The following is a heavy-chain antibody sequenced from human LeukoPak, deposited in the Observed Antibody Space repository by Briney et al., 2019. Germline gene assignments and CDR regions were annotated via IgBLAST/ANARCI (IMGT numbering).Heavy chain of an antibody. D-gene: IGHD6-19*01. Sequence: GRSLRLSCAASGFTFSSYGMHWVRQAPGKGLEWVSAISGSGGSTYYADSVKGRFTISRDNSKNTLYLQMNSLRAEDTAVYYCAKPQWLVNYFDYWGQGTLVTVSS. J-gene: IGHJ4*02. CDR1: GFTFSSYG. CDR2: ISGSGGST. V-gene: IGHV3-23*01. CDR3: AKPQWLVNYFDY.